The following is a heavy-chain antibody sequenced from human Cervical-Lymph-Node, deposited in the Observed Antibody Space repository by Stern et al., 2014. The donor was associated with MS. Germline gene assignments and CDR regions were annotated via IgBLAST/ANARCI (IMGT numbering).Heavy chain of an antibody. Sequence: QVQLQESGPGLVKPSQTLSLTCTVSGGPISSGGYYWSWIRQHPGKGLAWIGYIYYSGSTYYNPSLKSRVTISVDTSKNQFSLKLSSVTAADTAVYYCARVGCSSTSCPNWFDPWGQGTLVTVSS. D-gene: IGHD2-2*01. V-gene: IGHV4-31*03. CDR2: IYYSGST. CDR3: ARVGCSSTSCPNWFDP. CDR1: GGPISSGGYY. J-gene: IGHJ5*02.